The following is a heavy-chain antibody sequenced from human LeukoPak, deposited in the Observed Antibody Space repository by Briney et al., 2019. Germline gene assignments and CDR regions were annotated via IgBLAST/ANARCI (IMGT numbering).Heavy chain of an antibody. CDR3: ARDWGGYCSSTSCYSHSSFDY. CDR1: GYTFTSYY. D-gene: IGHD2-2*03. J-gene: IGHJ4*02. CDR2: INPSGGST. Sequence: ASVKVSCKASGYTFTSYYMHWVRQAPGQGLEWMGIINPSGGSTSYAQKFQGRVTMTRDTSTSTVYMELSSLRPEDTAVYYCARDWGGYCSSTSCYSHSSFDYWGQGTLVTVSS. V-gene: IGHV1-46*01.